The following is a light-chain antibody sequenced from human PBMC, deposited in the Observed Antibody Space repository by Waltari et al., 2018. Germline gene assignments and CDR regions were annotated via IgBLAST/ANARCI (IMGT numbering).Light chain of an antibody. J-gene: IGKJ1*01. Sequence: DIQMTQSPSTLSASVGDSVTITCRASETISSWLAWYKQRPGKAPNLLIYKASRLGSGVPSRFSGSGSGTEFTLTISSLQPEDFATYYCQQFNTYPWTFGQGTKVDI. CDR1: ETISSW. CDR2: KAS. V-gene: IGKV1-5*03. CDR3: QQFNTYPWT.